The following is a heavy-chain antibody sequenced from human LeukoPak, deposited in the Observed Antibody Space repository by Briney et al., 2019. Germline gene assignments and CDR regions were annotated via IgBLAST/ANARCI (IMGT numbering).Heavy chain of an antibody. CDR3: VKGSIYSSGCLDF. J-gene: IGHJ4*02. Sequence: PGGSLRLSCAASGFTVSTNCMTWVRQAPGKGLEWVSTIYSGGTTYYADSVKARFTISRDNSKNTLYLQMSSLRAEDTAVYYCVKGSIYSSGCLDFWGQGTLVTVSS. CDR2: IYSGGTT. CDR1: GFTVSTNC. V-gene: IGHV3-53*05. D-gene: IGHD6-19*01.